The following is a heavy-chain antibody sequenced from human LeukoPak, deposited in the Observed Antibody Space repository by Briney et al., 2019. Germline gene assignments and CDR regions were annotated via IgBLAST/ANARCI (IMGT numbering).Heavy chain of an antibody. CDR2: IYHSGST. CDR1: GGSISSGGYS. D-gene: IGHD2-15*01. Sequence: SQTLSLICAVSGGSISSGGYSWSWIRQPPGKGLEWIGYIYHSGSTYYNPSLKSRVTISVDRSKNQFSLKLSSVTAADTAVYYCARVVAYGMDVWGQGTTVTVSS. J-gene: IGHJ6*02. V-gene: IGHV4-30-2*01. CDR3: ARVVAYGMDV.